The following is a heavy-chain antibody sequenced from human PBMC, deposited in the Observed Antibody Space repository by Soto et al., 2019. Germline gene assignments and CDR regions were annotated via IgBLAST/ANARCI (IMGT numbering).Heavy chain of an antibody. D-gene: IGHD5-12*01. CDR3: AKVGGGYSGYDYAGGFDP. J-gene: IGHJ5*02. Sequence: EVQLLESGGGLVQPGGSLRLSCAASGFTFSSYAMSWVRQAPGKGLEWVSAISGSGGSTYYADSVKGRFTISRDNSKNTRYLQMNSLRAEDTAVYYCAKVGGGYSGYDYAGGFDPWGQGTLVTVSS. V-gene: IGHV3-23*01. CDR1: GFTFSSYA. CDR2: ISGSGGST.